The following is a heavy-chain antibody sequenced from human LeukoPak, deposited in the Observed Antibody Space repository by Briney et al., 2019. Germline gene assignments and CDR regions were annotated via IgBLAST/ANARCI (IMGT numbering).Heavy chain of an antibody. CDR1: GFAFSSQA. V-gene: IGHV3-23*01. CDR3: ARDLVGGWDDSSGYYYGYFDY. D-gene: IGHD3-22*01. CDR2: ISDSGSLT. Sequence: GGSLRLSCAASGFAFSSQAMGWVRQAPGKGLEWVSVISDSGSLTYYADSVKGRFTISRDNSKNTLYLQMNSLRAEDTAVYYCARDLVGGWDDSSGYYYGYFDYWGQGTLVTVSS. J-gene: IGHJ4*02.